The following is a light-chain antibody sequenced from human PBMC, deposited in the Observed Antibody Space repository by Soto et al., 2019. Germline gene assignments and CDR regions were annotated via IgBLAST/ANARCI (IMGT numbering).Light chain of an antibody. Sequence: EIVLTQSPGTLSLSPGERATLSCRASQSITSSYLAWYQQKPGQAPRLLIYGSSSRATGIPDRFSGSGSGTDFTLTIGRLEPEDFAVYYCQQYGSSPITFGQGTRLEIK. CDR2: GSS. CDR1: QSITSSY. J-gene: IGKJ5*01. CDR3: QQYGSSPIT. V-gene: IGKV3-20*01.